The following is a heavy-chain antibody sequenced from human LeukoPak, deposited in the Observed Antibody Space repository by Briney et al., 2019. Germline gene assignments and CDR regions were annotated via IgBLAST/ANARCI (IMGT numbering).Heavy chain of an antibody. J-gene: IGHJ4*02. Sequence: GGSLRLSCTASGFTFGDYAMSWFRQAPGKGLEWVSGINWNGGSTGYADSVKGRFTISRDNAKNSLYLQMNSLRAEDTALYYCARHGGGYSYGYGYWGQGTLVTVSS. V-gene: IGHV3-20*04. CDR1: GFTFGDYA. CDR2: INWNGGST. CDR3: ARHGGGYSYGYGY. D-gene: IGHD5-18*01.